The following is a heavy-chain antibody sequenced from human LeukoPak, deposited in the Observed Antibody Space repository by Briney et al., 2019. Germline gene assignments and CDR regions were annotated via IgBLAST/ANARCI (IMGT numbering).Heavy chain of an antibody. J-gene: IGHJ4*02. CDR1: GCTFSSYA. CDR3: ARDGPAAACFDY. CDR2: ISYDGSNK. Sequence: GGSLRLSCAVSGCTFSSYAMHWVRQAPGKGLEWVAVISYDGSNKYYADSVKGRFTISRDNSKNTLYLQMNSLRAEDTAVYYCARDGPAAACFDYWGQGTLVTVSS. D-gene: IGHD6-13*01. V-gene: IGHV3-30*04.